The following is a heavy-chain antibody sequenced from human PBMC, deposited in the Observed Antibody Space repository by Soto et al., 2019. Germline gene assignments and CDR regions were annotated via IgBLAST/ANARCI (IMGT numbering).Heavy chain of an antibody. V-gene: IGHV3-48*02. Sequence: QSGGSLRLSCAASGFTFSSYSMNWVRQAPGKGLEWVSYISSSSSTIYYADSVKGRFTISRDNAKNSLYQQMNSLRDGDTAVYYCARVGQWLVGGAFDIWGQGTMVTVSS. CDR1: GFTFSSYS. CDR3: ARVGQWLVGGAFDI. J-gene: IGHJ3*02. D-gene: IGHD6-19*01. CDR2: ISSSSSTI.